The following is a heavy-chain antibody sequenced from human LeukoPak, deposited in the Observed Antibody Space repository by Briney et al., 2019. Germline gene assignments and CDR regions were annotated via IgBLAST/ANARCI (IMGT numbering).Heavy chain of an antibody. CDR3: ANLQLRYFETDAFDI. V-gene: IGHV3-30*18. Sequence: PGGSLRLSCAASGFTFSSYGMHWVRQAPGKGLEWVAVISYDGSNKYYADSVKGRFTISRDNSKNTLYLQMNSLRAEDTAVYYCANLQLRYFETDAFDIWGQGTMVTVSS. CDR1: GFTFSSYG. CDR2: ISYDGSNK. J-gene: IGHJ3*02. D-gene: IGHD3-9*01.